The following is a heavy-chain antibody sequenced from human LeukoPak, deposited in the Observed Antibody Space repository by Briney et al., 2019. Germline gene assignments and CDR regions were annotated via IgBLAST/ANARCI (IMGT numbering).Heavy chain of an antibody. CDR3: ARLPDP. Sequence: PSETLSLTCTVSGGSISSSSYYWGWIRQPPGKGLEWIGSIYHSGSSNYNPSLKSRVTISVDKSKNQLSLKLSSVTAADTAVYYCARLPDPWGQGTLVTVSS. J-gene: IGHJ5*02. CDR2: IYHSGSS. V-gene: IGHV4-39*07. CDR1: GGSISSSSYY.